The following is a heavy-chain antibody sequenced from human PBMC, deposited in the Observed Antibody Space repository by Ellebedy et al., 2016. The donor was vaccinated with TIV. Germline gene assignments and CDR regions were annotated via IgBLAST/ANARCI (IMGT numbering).Heavy chain of an antibody. CDR1: GFTFSNYW. Sequence: GESLKISCAASGFTFSNYWMKWVRQAPGKGLEWVANIKQDGSEKYYVDSVKGRFTISRDNAKNSLFLQMNSLRVEDTAVYFRARGGYGRPFDCWGQGTLVTVSS. J-gene: IGHJ4*02. D-gene: IGHD5-12*01. CDR2: IKQDGSEK. V-gene: IGHV3-7*03. CDR3: ARGGYGRPFDC.